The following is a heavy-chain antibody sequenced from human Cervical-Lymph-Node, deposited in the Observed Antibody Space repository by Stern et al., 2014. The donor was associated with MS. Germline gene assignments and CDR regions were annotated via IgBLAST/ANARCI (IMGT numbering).Heavy chain of an antibody. J-gene: IGHJ1*01. CDR2: IYPGDSNT. CDR1: GYTFTNYW. V-gene: IGHV5-51*01. CDR3: AGMWAVQGPRVNLPGYFQH. D-gene: IGHD3-10*01. Sequence: EVQLVQSGAEVKKPGESLKISCKGSGYTFTNYWIGWVRQMPGKGLEWMGIIYPGDSNTTDSPSFEGRVTIPANKSITTAYLQWSSLKASDTAMYYCAGMWAVQGPRVNLPGYFQHWGQGTLVTVSS.